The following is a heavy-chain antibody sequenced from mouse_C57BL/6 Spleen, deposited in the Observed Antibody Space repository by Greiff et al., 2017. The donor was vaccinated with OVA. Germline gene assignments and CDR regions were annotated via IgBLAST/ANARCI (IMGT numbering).Heavy chain of an antibody. CDR2: IYPGDGDT. V-gene: IGHV1-80*01. CDR3: ARSKYGSSYYYYAMDY. D-gene: IGHD1-1*01. J-gene: IGHJ4*01. Sequence: VQLQQSGAELVKPGASVKISCKASGYAFSSYWMNWVKQRPGKGLEWIGQIYPGDGDTNYNGKFKGKATLTADKSSSTAYMQRSSLTSEDSAVYSGARSKYGSSYYYYAMDYWGQGTSVTVSS. CDR1: GYAFSSYW.